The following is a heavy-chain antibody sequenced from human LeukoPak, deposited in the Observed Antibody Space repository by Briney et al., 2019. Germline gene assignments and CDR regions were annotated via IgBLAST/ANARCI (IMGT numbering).Heavy chain of an antibody. D-gene: IGHD2-2*01. V-gene: IGHV1-46*01. Sequence: ASVKVSCTASGYTFTIYYMHWVRQAPGQGLEWMGIINPSGGSTSYAQKFQGRVTMTRDTSTSTVYMELSSLRSEDTAVYYCARTRGFAMILPHWGQGTLVTVSS. CDR3: ARTRGFAMILPH. J-gene: IGHJ1*01. CDR2: INPSGGST. CDR1: GYTFTIYY.